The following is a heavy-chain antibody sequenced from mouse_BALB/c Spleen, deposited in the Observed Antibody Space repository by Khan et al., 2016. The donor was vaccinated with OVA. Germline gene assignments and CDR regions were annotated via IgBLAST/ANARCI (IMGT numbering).Heavy chain of an antibody. V-gene: IGHV1S137*01. CDR3: VRGGTFAY. CDR2: ISSNYGDA. D-gene: IGHD4-1*01. Sequence: QVQLQQSGAELVRPGVSVKISCKASGYTFTDYAMHWVKQRHAKSLEWIGVISSNYGDADYNQRFQGKASMTVDRSSSTVYMELARLTSEDSAVYYCVRGGTFAYWGQGTLVTVSA. CDR1: GYTFTDYA. J-gene: IGHJ3*01.